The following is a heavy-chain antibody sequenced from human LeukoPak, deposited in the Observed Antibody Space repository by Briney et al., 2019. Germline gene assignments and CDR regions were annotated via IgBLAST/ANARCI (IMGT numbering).Heavy chain of an antibody. CDR3: ARGRDYGVMFDY. J-gene: IGHJ4*02. CDR1: GFTFSSYA. CDR2: ISYDGSNK. V-gene: IGHV3-30-3*01. Sequence: GGSLRLSCAASGFTFSSYAMHWVRQAPGRGLEWVAVISYDGSNKYYADSVKGRFTISRDNSKNTLYLQMNSLRAEDTAVYYCARGRDYGVMFDYWGQGTLVTVSS. D-gene: IGHD4-17*01.